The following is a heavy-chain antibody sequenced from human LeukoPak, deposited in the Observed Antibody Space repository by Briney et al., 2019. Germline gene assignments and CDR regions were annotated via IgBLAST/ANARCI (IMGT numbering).Heavy chain of an antibody. Sequence: KVSRKGSGYSFTSYWIGWVRQMPGKGLEWMGIIYPGDSDTRYSPSFQGQVTISAHKSINTAYLQWSSLKASDTAMYFCARRKDWTYDYWGQGTLVTVSS. V-gene: IGHV5-51*01. CDR2: IYPGDSDT. CDR1: GYSFTSYW. CDR3: ARRKDWTYDY. J-gene: IGHJ4*02. D-gene: IGHD1-7*01.